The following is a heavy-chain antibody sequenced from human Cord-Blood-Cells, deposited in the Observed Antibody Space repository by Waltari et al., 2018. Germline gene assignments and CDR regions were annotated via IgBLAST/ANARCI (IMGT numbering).Heavy chain of an antibody. CDR1: GGPFSSYA. V-gene: IGHV1-69*01. CDR2: IIPILGTA. CDR3: ARVPPSSSWYYFDY. D-gene: IGHD6-13*01. Sequence: QVQLVQSGAEVTKPGSSVKVSCKGSGGPFSSYAISWVRQAPGQGLEWMGGIIPILGTANYAQKFQGRVTITADESTSTAYMELSSLRSEDTAVYYCARVPPSSSWYYFDYWGQGTLVTVSS. J-gene: IGHJ4*02.